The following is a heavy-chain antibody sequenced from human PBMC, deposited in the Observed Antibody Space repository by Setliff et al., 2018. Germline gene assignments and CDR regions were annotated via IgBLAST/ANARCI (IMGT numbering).Heavy chain of an antibody. CDR3: AKAPYCSGGSCSSAYIFDH. CDR2: IRQDGTNK. V-gene: IGHV3-7*03. D-gene: IGHD2-15*01. Sequence: GGSLRLSCAASGFTFGSYGMYWVRQAPGKGLEWVADIRQDGTNKYYVDSVKGRFTMTRDNAKNSLYLQMNSLRPEDTALYYCAKAPYCSGGSCSSAYIFDHWGQGTLVTVS. CDR1: GFTFGSYG. J-gene: IGHJ4*02.